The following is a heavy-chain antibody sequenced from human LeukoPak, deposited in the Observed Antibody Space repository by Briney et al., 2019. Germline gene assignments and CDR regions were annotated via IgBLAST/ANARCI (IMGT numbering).Heavy chain of an antibody. J-gene: IGHJ5*02. CDR1: GDSIRNYY. Sequence: PSETLSLTCSVSGDSIRNYYWSWIRQSPGKGLEWIGYVDKSGSTNYNPSFKSRVIVSSDTSRNEFSLNLNSVTAADTAIYYCAIGGSSCYGCHNWFDPWGQGTRVTVSS. CDR2: VDKSGST. V-gene: IGHV4-59*01. CDR3: AIGGSSCYGCHNWFDP. D-gene: IGHD2-2*01.